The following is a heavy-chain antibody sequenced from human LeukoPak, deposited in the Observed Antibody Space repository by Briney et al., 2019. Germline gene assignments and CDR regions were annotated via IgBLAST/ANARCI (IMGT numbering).Heavy chain of an antibody. D-gene: IGHD6-19*01. CDR2: IYHSGST. Sequence: PSETLSLTCTVSGGSISSGGYYWSWVRQPPGKGLEWIGYIYHSGSTYYNPSLKSRVTISVDRSKNQFSLKLSSVTAADTAVYYCARGLGVVSVAGPTYIDYWGQGTLVTVSS. V-gene: IGHV4-30-2*01. CDR3: ARGLGVVSVAGPTYIDY. CDR1: GGSISSGGYY. J-gene: IGHJ4*02.